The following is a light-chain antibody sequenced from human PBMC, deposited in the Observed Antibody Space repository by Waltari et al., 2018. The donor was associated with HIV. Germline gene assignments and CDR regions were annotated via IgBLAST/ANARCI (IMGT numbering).Light chain of an antibody. CDR1: SSNIGINS. Sequence: QSVLTQPPSASGTPGQRVTISCSGSSSNIGINSVNWYQQFPGTAPKLLIYTNKQRPSGVPKRFSASKSGTSASLAISRLQSEDDADYYCEAWDDSLNGVVFGGGTKLTVL. J-gene: IGLJ2*01. CDR3: EAWDDSLNGVV. CDR2: TNK. V-gene: IGLV1-44*01.